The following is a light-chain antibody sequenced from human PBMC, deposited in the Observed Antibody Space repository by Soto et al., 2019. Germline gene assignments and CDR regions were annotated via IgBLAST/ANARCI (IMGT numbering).Light chain of an antibody. V-gene: IGKV3-11*01. CDR1: RSVSTA. CDR3: QQRSDWLT. J-gene: IGKJ4*01. Sequence: EIVLTQSPATLSLSPGERATLSCRASRSVSTALAWYQQKPGQAPRLLIYDASIRATGIPARFSGSGSGTDFTLTISSLQPEDFAVYYCQQRSDWLTFGGGTKVEIK. CDR2: DAS.